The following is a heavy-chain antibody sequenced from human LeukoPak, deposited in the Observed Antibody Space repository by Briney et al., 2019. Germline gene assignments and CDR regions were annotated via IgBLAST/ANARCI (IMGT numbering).Heavy chain of an antibody. CDR1: GDSVSSNSAA. D-gene: IGHD3-16*02. J-gene: IGHJ5*02. Sequence: SQTLSLTCAISGDSVSSNSAAWNWIRQSPSRGLEWLGRTYYRSKWYNDYAVSVKSRITINPDTSKNQFSLQLNSVTPEDTAVYSCARSSDYVWGSYRPWWFDPWGQGTLVTVSS. CDR3: ARSSDYVWGSYRPWWFDP. CDR2: TYYRSKWYN. V-gene: IGHV6-1*01.